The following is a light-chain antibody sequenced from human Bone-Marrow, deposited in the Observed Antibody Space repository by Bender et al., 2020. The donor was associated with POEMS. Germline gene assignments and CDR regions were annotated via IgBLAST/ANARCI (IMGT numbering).Light chain of an antibody. Sequence: QSVLTQPPSASGTPGQRVTISCSGGRSNIGAGYDVHWYQQVPGTAPKLVIYDSTSRPSGVPDRFSGSKSGTSASLAISELPSEDEALYYCSAWDDSLSGWVFGGGTKLTVL. CDR3: SAWDDSLSGWV. CDR2: DST. CDR1: RSNIGAGYD. V-gene: IGLV1-47*02. J-gene: IGLJ3*02.